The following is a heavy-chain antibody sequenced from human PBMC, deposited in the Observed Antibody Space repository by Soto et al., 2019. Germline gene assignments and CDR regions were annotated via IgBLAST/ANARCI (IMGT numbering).Heavy chain of an antibody. V-gene: IGHV1-18*01. CDR1: GYTFTSYG. Sequence: GASVKVSCKASGYTFTSYGISWVRQAPGQGLEWMGWISAYNGNTNYAQKLQGRVTMTTDTSTSTAYMELRSLRSDDTAVYYCARDLRVSRSGPPAAYCTNGVCYTGAFDIWGPGTMLTVS. D-gene: IGHD2-8*01. CDR3: ARDLRVSRSGPPAAYCTNGVCYTGAFDI. J-gene: IGHJ3*02. CDR2: ISAYNGNT.